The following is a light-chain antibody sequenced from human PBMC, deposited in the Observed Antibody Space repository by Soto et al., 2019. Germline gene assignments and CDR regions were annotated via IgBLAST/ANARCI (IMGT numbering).Light chain of an antibody. CDR3: QQYGSSSIT. Sequence: IVLTQSPSTLSSGPGEISTLSCGASQTVSNKLAWYQHKPGQAPRLLIYDTSNRATGIPDRFSGSGSGTDFTLTISRLEPEDFAVYYCQQYGSSSITFGQGTRLEI. J-gene: IGKJ5*01. CDR1: QTVSNK. V-gene: IGKV3D-20*01. CDR2: DTS.